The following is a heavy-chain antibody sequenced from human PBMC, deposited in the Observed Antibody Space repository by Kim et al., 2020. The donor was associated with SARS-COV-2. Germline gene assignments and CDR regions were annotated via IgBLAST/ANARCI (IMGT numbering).Heavy chain of an antibody. V-gene: IGHV3-30*04. CDR1: GFTFTTYA. D-gene: IGHD1-1*01. Sequence: GGSLRLSCAASGFTFTTYALHWVRQAPGKGLEWVTIISYDGTKTFYADSVRGRLTVSRDDAQNLLFLHMNDLTTDDTAVYFCARGNLGGFDLWGQGTVVTVSS. CDR2: ISYDGTKT. CDR3: ARGNLGGFDL. J-gene: IGHJ4*02.